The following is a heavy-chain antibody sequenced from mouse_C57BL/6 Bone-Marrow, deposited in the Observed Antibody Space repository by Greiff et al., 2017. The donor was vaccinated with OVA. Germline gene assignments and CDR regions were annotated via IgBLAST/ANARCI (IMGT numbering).Heavy chain of an antibody. Sequence: VQLQQPGAELVKPGASVKLSCKASGYTFTSYWMQWVKQRPGQGLEWIGEIDPSDSYTNYNQKFKGKATLTVDTSSSTAYMQLSSLTSEDSAVYYCAIPYDGSPDFDYWGQGTTLTVSS. J-gene: IGHJ2*01. V-gene: IGHV1-50*01. CDR3: AIPYDGSPDFDY. CDR1: GYTFTSYW. D-gene: IGHD2-3*01. CDR2: IDPSDSYT.